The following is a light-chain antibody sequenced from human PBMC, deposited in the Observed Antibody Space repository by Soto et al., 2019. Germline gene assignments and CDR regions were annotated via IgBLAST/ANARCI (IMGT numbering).Light chain of an antibody. J-gene: IGLJ1*01. CDR2: EGS. V-gene: IGLV2-23*01. CDR3: CSYASSSTPFV. Sequence: QSVLTQPASVSGSPGQSITISCTGTSSDVGSYNLVSWYQQHPGKAPKLMIFEGSKRPSGLSNRFSGSKSGNTASLTISGLQAEDEADYCCCSYASSSTPFVFGTGTKVTVL. CDR1: SSDVGSYNL.